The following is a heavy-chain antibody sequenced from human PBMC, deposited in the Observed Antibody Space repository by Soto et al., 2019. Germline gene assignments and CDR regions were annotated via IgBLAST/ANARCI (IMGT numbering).Heavy chain of an antibody. CDR1: GGTFSSYA. CDR2: IIPIFGTE. V-gene: IGHV1-69*01. CDR3: ARDRIAGSKYYYGMDV. D-gene: IGHD6-13*01. Sequence: QVQLVQSGAEVKKPGSSVRVSCKASGGTFSSYAISWVRQAPGQVLEWMGGIIPIFGTENYAQKFQGRLTITADESTSTAYMELSSLRSEDTAVYYCARDRIAGSKYYYGMDVWGQGTTVTVSS. J-gene: IGHJ6*02.